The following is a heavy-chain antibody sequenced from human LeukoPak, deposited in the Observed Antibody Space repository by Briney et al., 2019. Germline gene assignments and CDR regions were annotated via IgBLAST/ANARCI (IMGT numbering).Heavy chain of an antibody. V-gene: IGHV1-8*01. Sequence: ASVKVSCKAPGYTFTSYDINWVRQATGQGLEWMGWMNPNSGNTGYAQKFQGRVTMTRNTSISTAYMELSSLRSEDTAVYYCARGWGFEDIVVVPAAPYYYGMDVWGQGTTVTVSS. CDR2: MNPNSGNT. CDR3: ARGWGFEDIVVVPAAPYYYGMDV. D-gene: IGHD2-2*01. CDR1: GYTFTSYD. J-gene: IGHJ6*02.